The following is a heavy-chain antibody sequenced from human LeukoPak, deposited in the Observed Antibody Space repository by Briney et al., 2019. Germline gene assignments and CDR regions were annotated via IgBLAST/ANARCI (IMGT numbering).Heavy chain of an antibody. CDR2: IESDGSSA. J-gene: IGHJ4*02. Sequence: GGSLRLSCAASGFXFSNYWIHWVRQAPGKGPVWVSRIESDGSSARFADSVQGRFTISRDNVKDTLYLQMNSLRAEDTAVYYCARGGDSSNWYPGYFDYWGQGALVTVSS. V-gene: IGHV3-74*01. D-gene: IGHD6-13*01. CDR3: ARGGDSSNWYPGYFDY. CDR1: GFXFSNYW.